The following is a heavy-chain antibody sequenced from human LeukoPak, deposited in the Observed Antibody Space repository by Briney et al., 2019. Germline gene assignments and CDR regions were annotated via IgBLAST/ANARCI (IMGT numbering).Heavy chain of an antibody. CDR2: VHYSGTT. V-gene: IGHV4-39*07. D-gene: IGHD3-22*01. CDR1: GGSISLSYYY. CDR3: ASDSFYDSGGYFYY. Sequence: PSETLSLTCSVSGGSISLSYYYWGWIRQPPGKALEWIGSVHYSGTTSYNPSLKSRVTISVDMSKNHFSLRLSSVTAADTAMYYCASDSFYDSGGYFYYWGQGTLVTVSS. J-gene: IGHJ4*02.